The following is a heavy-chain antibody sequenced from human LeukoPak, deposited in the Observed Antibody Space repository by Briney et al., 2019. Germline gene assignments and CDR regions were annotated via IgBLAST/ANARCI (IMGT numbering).Heavy chain of an antibody. D-gene: IGHD5-18*01. CDR2: TSGSGGST. CDR3: AKTPDSYGSWYFDY. J-gene: IGHJ4*02. V-gene: IGHV3-23*01. CDR1: EFTFNSYA. Sequence: GGSLRLSCAASEFTFNSYAMSWVRQAPGKGLEWVSGTSGSGGSTYYADSVKGRFTISRDNSKNTLYLQMNSLRAEGTAVYYCAKTPDSYGSWYFDYWGQGTLVTVSS.